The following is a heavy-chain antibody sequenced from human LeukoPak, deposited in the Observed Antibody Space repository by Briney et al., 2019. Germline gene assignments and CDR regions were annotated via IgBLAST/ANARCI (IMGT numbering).Heavy chain of an antibody. CDR2: IYSSGST. CDR3: ARGRVYCTGSRCSPSYFDY. CDR1: DGSISSYY. J-gene: IGHJ4*02. V-gene: IGHV4-59*01. D-gene: IGHD2-8*02. Sequence: PSETLSLTCTVSDGSISSYYWSWTRQPPGKGLEWIGSIYSSGSTNYNPSLRSRVTISVDTSKNQFSLKLISVTAADTAVFYCARGRVYCTGSRCSPSYFDYWGQGTLVTVSS.